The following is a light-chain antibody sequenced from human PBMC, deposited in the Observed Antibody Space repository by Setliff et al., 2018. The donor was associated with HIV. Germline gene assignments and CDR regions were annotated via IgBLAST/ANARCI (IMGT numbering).Light chain of an antibody. Sequence: QSVLTQPASVSGSPGQSITISCLGTRSELGAFDYVAWYKQVPDKAPKVILYVFSIRPSGVSNRFSGSKSGNTSSLTISVLEAEDEADYFCSSYSRLNTPPFAFGAGTKVTVL. V-gene: IGLV2-14*03. J-gene: IGLJ1*01. CDR1: RSELGAFDY. CDR2: VFS. CDR3: SSYSRLNTPPFA.